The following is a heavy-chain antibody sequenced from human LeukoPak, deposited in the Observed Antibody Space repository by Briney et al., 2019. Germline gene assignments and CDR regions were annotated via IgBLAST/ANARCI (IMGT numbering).Heavy chain of an antibody. CDR1: GGSFSGYY. D-gene: IGHD6-19*01. V-gene: IGHV4-34*01. J-gene: IGHJ5*02. Sequence: PSETLSLTCAVYGGSFSGYYWSWIRQPPGKGLEWIGEINHSGSTNYNPSLKSRVTISVDTSKNQFSLKLSSVTAADTAVYYCARARLRQWLVPSRRSYNWFDPWGQGTLVTVSS. CDR3: ARARLRQWLVPSRRSYNWFDP. CDR2: INHSGST.